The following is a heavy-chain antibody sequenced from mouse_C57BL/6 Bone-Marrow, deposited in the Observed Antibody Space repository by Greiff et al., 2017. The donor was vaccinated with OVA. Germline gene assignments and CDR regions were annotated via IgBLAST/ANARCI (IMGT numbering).Heavy chain of an antibody. D-gene: IGHD2-2*01. CDR2: ISSGSSTI. J-gene: IGHJ3*01. Sequence: EVQRVESGGGLVKPGGSLKLSCAASGFTFSDYGMHWVRQAPEKGLEWVAYISSGSSTIYYADTVKGRFTISRDNAKNTLFLQMTSLRSEDTAMYYCARPMVKAWFAYWGQGTLVTVSA. CDR3: ARPMVKAWFAY. CDR1: GFTFSDYG. V-gene: IGHV5-17*01.